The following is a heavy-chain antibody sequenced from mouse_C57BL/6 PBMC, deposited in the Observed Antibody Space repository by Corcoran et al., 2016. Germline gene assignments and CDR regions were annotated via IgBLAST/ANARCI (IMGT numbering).Heavy chain of an antibody. V-gene: IGHV9-3*01. CDR2: INTYSGVP. J-gene: IGHJ1*03. CDR1: GYTFTTYG. CDR3: VRTIRVISYYGYLDV. D-gene: IGHD1-1*01. Sequence: QIPLVQSGPELKKPGETVKLSCKASGYTFTTYGMSWVKQAPGKGLKWMGWINTYSGVPTYADDLKRRFSFSLETSASTAYLQINNLKNEDTGTYFCVRTIRVISYYGYLDVWRTGTTVNDSS.